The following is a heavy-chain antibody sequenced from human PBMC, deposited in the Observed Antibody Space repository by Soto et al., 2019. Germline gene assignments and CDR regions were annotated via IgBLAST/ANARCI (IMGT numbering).Heavy chain of an antibody. CDR2: IYYSGST. D-gene: IGHD2-8*02. CDR1: GASIRSTSYY. V-gene: IGHV4-39*02. Sequence: SETLSLTCSVSGASIRSTSYYWGWIRQPPGKGLEWIGSIYYSGSTHYSPSLKSRIIMSIDTSTNQFSLKLTSVTAADTAVYYCARDKITGLFDYWGQGTLVTVSS. CDR3: ARDKITGLFDY. J-gene: IGHJ4*02.